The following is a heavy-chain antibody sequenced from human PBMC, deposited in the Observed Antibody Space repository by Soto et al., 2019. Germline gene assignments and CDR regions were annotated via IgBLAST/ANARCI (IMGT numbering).Heavy chain of an antibody. Sequence: QVQLVQSGAEVKKPGASVKVSCKASGYTFSSNYMHWVRQAPGQGLEWMGIINPSGGSTSYAQKSQGRVPIPSHTSTSTFYLEVSSLRSEDTAVYYCARNGGCSGGSCYSTSYYYYYGMDVWGQGTTVTVSS. CDR2: INPSGGST. J-gene: IGHJ6*02. CDR1: GYTFSSNY. D-gene: IGHD2-15*01. V-gene: IGHV1-46*01. CDR3: ARNGGCSGGSCYSTSYYYYYGMDV.